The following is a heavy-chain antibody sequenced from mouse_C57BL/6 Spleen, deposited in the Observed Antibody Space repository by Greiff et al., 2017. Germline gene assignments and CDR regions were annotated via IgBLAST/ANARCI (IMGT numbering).Heavy chain of an antibody. CDR2: IDPSDSYT. CDR1: GYTFTSYW. D-gene: IGHD2-12*01. Sequence: QVQLQQPGAELVKPGASVKLSCKASGYTFTSYWMQWVKQRPGQGLEWIGEIDPSDSYTNDNQKFKGKATLTVDTSSSTAYMQLSSLTSEDAAVYYCARSRGSYSPFAYWGQGTLVTVSA. CDR3: ARSRGSYSPFAY. V-gene: IGHV1-50*01. J-gene: IGHJ3*01.